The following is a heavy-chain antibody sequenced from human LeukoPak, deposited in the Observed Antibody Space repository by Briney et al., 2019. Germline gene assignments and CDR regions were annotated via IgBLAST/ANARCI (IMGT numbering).Heavy chain of an antibody. D-gene: IGHD2-8*01. CDR2: ISWNSGSI. CDR3: AKGHPDCTNGVCSGYYFDY. Sequence: PGRSLRPSCAASGFTFDDYAMHWVRQAPGKGLEWVSGISWNSGSIGYADSVKGRFTISRDNAKNSLYLQMNSLRAEDMALYYCAKGHPDCTNGVCSGYYFDYWGQGTLVTVSS. V-gene: IGHV3-9*03. J-gene: IGHJ4*02. CDR1: GFTFDDYA.